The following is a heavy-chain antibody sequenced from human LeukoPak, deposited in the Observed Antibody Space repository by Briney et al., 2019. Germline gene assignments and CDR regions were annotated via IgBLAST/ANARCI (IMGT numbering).Heavy chain of an antibody. J-gene: IGHJ4*02. CDR2: INPNSGGT. CDR3: ARDVTDIVVVPAAIGEYRYYFDY. D-gene: IGHD2-2*02. CDR1: GYIFTGYY. V-gene: IGHV1-2*02. Sequence: ASVTVSCKASGYIFTGYYMHWVRQAPGQGLEWMGWINPNSGGTNYAQKFQGRVTMTRDTSISTAYMELSRLRSDDTAVYYCARDVTDIVVVPAAIGEYRYYFDYWGQGTLVTVSS.